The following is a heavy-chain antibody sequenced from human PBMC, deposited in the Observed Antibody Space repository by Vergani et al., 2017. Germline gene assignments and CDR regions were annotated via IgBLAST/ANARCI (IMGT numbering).Heavy chain of an antibody. J-gene: IGHJ2*01. CDR3: ARSGPPNCSGGSCYSPYWYFDL. CDR1: GYSFTSYW. CDR2: IYPGDSDT. D-gene: IGHD2-15*01. V-gene: IGHV5-51*01. Sequence: EVQLVQSGAEVKKPGESLKISCKGSGYSFTSYWIGWVRQMPGKGLEWMGIIYPGDSDTRYSPSFQGQVTISADKSISTAYLQWSSLKASDTAMYYFARSGPPNCSGGSCYSPYWYFDLWGRGTLVTVSS.